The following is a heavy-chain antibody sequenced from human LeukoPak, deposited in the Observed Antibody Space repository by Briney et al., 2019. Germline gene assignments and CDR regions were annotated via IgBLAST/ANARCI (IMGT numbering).Heavy chain of an antibody. CDR1: GYSFTSHW. Sequence: GESLKISCKGSGYSFTSHWIGWVRQVPGKGLDWMGIIYPGDSDTRYSPSFQGQVTISADKSISTAYLQWSSLKASDTAMYYCARRFGYDSSGYHSLFDYWGQGTLVTVSS. CDR3: ARRFGYDSSGYHSLFDY. J-gene: IGHJ4*02. CDR2: IYPGDSDT. D-gene: IGHD3-22*01. V-gene: IGHV5-51*01.